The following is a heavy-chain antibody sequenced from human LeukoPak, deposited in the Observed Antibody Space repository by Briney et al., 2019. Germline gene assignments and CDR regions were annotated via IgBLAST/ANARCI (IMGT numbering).Heavy chain of an antibody. CDR3: AKSPRYCSSTSCYGN. J-gene: IGHJ4*02. V-gene: IGHV3-23*01. Sequence: GGSLRLPCAASGFTFRSYAMSWFRPAPGKGLEWFSAISRSGRNTYSADSVKGRFTISRDNYKNTLYLQMNSLRAEDTAVYYCAKSPRYCSSTSCYGNWGKGTLVTVSS. CDR2: ISRSGRNT. CDR1: GFTFRSYA. D-gene: IGHD2-2*01.